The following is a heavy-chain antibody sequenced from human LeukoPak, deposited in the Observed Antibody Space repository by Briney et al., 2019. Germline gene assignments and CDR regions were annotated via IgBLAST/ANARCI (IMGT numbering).Heavy chain of an antibody. CDR3: ARDGRQKVRGVTDY. CDR2: ISAYNGNT. D-gene: IGHD3-10*01. CDR1: GYTFTSYG. J-gene: IGHJ4*02. Sequence: ASVRVSCKASGYTFTSYGISWVRQAPGQGLEWMGWISAYNGNTNYAQKLQGRVTMTTDTSTSTAYMELRSLRSDDTAVYYCARDGRQKVRGVTDYWGQGTLVTVPS. V-gene: IGHV1-18*04.